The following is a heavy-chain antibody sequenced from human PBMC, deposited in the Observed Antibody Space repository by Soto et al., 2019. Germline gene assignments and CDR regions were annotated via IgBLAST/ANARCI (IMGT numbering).Heavy chain of an antibody. D-gene: IGHD4-17*01. CDR3: ARGYGDRGYYYMDV. V-gene: IGHV1-69*02. J-gene: IGHJ6*03. Sequence: QVQLVQSGAEVKKPGSSVKVSCKASGGTFSSYTISWVRQAPGQGLEWMGRIIPILGIANYAQKFQGRVTITAGKSTSTAYMELSSLRSEDTAVYYCARGYGDRGYYYMDVWGKGTTVTVSS. CDR1: GGTFSSYT. CDR2: IIPILGIA.